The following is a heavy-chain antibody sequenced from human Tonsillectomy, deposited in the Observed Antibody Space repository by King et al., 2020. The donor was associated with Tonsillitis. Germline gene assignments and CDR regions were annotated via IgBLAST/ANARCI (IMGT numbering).Heavy chain of an antibody. V-gene: IGHV2-5*01. CDR2: IYWSDDK. CDR1: GFSLSTSGVG. CDR3: ARAVLLWFGELFPEAFDI. J-gene: IGHJ3*02. Sequence: ITLKESGPTLVKPTQTLSLTCTFSGFSLSTSGVGVGWIRQPPGKALEWLTLIYWSDDKRYSPSLKSRLTITKDTSKNQVVLTMTNMDPVNTATYYCARAVLLWFGELFPEAFDIWGQGTMVTVSS. D-gene: IGHD3-10*01.